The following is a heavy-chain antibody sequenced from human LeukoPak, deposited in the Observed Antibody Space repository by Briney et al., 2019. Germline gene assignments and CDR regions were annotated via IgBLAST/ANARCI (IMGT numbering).Heavy chain of an antibody. V-gene: IGHV3-23*01. D-gene: IGHD3-22*01. J-gene: IGHJ4*02. CDR3: AKFATLDISGYYLDF. Sequence: GGSLRLSCAASGFTFSSYAMKWVRQAPGKGLEWVSAISGSATSTNYADSVRGRFTVSRDNSKNTLYLPMNSLRADDATIYYCAKFATLDISGYYLDFWGQGTLVTVSS. CDR1: GFTFSSYA. CDR2: ISGSATST.